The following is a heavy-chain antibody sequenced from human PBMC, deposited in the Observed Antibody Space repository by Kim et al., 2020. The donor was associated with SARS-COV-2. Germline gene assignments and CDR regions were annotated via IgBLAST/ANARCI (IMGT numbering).Heavy chain of an antibody. CDR1: GFTFDDYA. Sequence: GGSLRLSCAASGFTFDDYAMHWVRQAPGKGLEWVSGISWNSGSIGYADSVKGRFTISRDNAKNSLYLQMNSLRAEDTALYYCAKAVRGSYDAFDIWGQGTMVTVSS. D-gene: IGHD1-26*01. CDR3: AKAVRGSYDAFDI. V-gene: IGHV3-9*01. J-gene: IGHJ3*02. CDR2: ISWNSGSI.